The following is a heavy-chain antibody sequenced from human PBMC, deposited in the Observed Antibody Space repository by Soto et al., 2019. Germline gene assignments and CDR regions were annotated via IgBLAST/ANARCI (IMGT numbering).Heavy chain of an antibody. J-gene: IGHJ5*02. CDR1: GYTFTGYY. CDR3: ARPRIRRYCSSTSCYGLNWFDP. D-gene: IGHD2-2*01. V-gene: IGHV1-2*02. CDR2: INPNSGGT. Sequence: VASVKVSCKASGYTFTGYYMHWVRQAPGQGLEWMGWINPNSGGTNYAQKFQGRVTMTRDTSISTAYMELSRLRSDDTAVYYCARPRIRRYCSSTSCYGLNWFDPWGQGTLVTVSS.